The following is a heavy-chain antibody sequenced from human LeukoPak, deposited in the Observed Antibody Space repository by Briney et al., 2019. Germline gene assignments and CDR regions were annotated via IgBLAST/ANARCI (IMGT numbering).Heavy chain of an antibody. D-gene: IGHD3-22*01. CDR1: GGSISSGGDY. V-gene: IGHV4-31*03. Sequence: PSETLSLTCTVSGGSISSGGDYWSWIRQHPGKGPEWIGYIHYSGSTNYNPSLKSRVTISIDTSKNQFSLKLSSVTAADTAVYYCTRINYDNSGYYLFDYWGQGTLVTVSS. J-gene: IGHJ4*02. CDR2: IHYSGST. CDR3: TRINYDNSGYYLFDY.